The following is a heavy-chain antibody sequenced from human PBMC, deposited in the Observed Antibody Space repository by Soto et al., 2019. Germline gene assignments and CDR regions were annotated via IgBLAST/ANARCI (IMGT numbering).Heavy chain of an antibody. D-gene: IGHD3-3*01. CDR1: GYSFTSYW. CDR2: IDPSYSYT. Sequence: GESLKISCKGSGYSFTSYWISWVRQMPGQGLEWMGRIDPSYSYTNYSPSFQGHVTISADKSISTAYLQWSSLKASDTAMYYCATHLKKYYDFWSGPHYYYYGMDVWGQGTTVTVSS. V-gene: IGHV5-10-1*01. J-gene: IGHJ6*02. CDR3: ATHLKKYYDFWSGPHYYYYGMDV.